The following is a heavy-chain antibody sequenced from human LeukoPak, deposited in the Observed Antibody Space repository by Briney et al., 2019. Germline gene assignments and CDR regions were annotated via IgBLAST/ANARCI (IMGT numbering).Heavy chain of an antibody. CDR2: IYASGST. CDR1: GGSISSGSYY. V-gene: IGHV4-61*02. CDR3: ARDGSSGYYAYFQH. D-gene: IGHD3-22*01. Sequence: KTSQTLSLTCTVSGGSISSGSYYWSWIRQPAGKGLEWIGRIYASGSTNYNPFLKSRVTISVDTSKNQFSLKLSSVTAADTAVYYCARDGSSGYYAYFQHWGQGTLVTVSS. J-gene: IGHJ1*01.